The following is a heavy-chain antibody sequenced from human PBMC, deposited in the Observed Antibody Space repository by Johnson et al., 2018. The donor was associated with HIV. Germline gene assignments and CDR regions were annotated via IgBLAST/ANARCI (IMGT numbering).Heavy chain of an antibody. J-gene: IGHJ3*02. CDR2: VTGSGART. D-gene: IGHD3-10*01. Sequence: EVQLVESGGGLVQPGGSLRLSCAASGFTFSSYAMSWVRQAPGKGLEWVSSVTGSGARTYSHYADSVKGRFTISRDNAKNSLYLQMNSLSAEDTAVYYCASPKTPTRVVRGAFDIWGQGTMVTVSS. V-gene: IGHV3-23*04. CDR3: ASPKTPTRVVRGAFDI. CDR1: GFTFSSYA.